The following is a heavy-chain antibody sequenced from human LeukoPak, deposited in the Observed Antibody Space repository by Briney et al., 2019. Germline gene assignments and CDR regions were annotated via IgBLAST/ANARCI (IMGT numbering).Heavy chain of an antibody. V-gene: IGHV3-53*01. D-gene: IGHD6-13*01. J-gene: IGHJ3*02. CDR1: GFTVSSDY. CDR2: IYSGGST. CDR3: ARAWIAAAGISAFDI. Sequence: GGSLRLSCAASGFTVSSDYMSWVRQAPGKGLEWVSVIYSGGSTYYADSVKGRFTISRDNSKNTLYLQMNSLRAEDTAVYYCARAWIAAAGISAFDIWGQGTMVTVSS.